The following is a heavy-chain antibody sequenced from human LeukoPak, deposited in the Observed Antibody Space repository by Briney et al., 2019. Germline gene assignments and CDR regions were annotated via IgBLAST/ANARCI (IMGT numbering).Heavy chain of an antibody. D-gene: IGHD6-13*01. CDR1: GFTFSSYS. CDR3: ARVKRSSWDAFDI. Sequence: PGGSLRLSCAASGFTFSSYSMNWVRQAPGKGLEWVSSISSSSSYIYYADSVKGRFTISRDNAKNSLYLQMNSLRAEDTAVYYCARVKRSSWDAFDIWGQGTMVTVSS. J-gene: IGHJ3*02. CDR2: ISSSSSYI. V-gene: IGHV3-21*01.